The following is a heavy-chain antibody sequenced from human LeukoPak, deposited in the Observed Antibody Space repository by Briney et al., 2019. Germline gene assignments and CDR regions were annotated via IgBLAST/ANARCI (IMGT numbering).Heavy chain of an antibody. J-gene: IGHJ4*02. D-gene: IGHD6-19*01. Sequence: ASVKVSCKASGYTFTSYGISWVRQAPGQGLEWMGWISAYNGNTNYAQKLQGRVTMTTDTSTSTAYMELRSLRSDDTAVYYCARDHPTRTVAAFDYWGQGTLVTVSS. CDR1: GYTFTSYG. CDR2: ISAYNGNT. V-gene: IGHV1-18*01. CDR3: ARDHPTRTVAAFDY.